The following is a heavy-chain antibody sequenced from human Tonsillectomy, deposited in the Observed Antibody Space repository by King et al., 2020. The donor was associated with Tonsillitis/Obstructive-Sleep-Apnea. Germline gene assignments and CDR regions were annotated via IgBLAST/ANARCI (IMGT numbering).Heavy chain of an antibody. V-gene: IGHV1-18*01. Sequence: VQLVESGAEVKKPGASVKVSCKASGYTFINYDITWVRQAPGQGLEWMGGISAYNGNTKYAQKFRGRVTMTKDTSTSTAYMELRSLRSDGTGVYYWAREDDPFVSSVYFFLYYFDYWGQGTLVTVSS. D-gene: IGHD3-22*01. CDR3: AREDDPFVSSVYFFLYYFDY. J-gene: IGHJ4*02. CDR2: ISAYNGNT. CDR1: GYTFINYD.